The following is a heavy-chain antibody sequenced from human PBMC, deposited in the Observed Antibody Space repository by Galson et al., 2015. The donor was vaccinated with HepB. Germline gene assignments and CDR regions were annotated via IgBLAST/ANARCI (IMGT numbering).Heavy chain of an antibody. D-gene: IGHD3-22*01. CDR3: ARNVYYDTSGYYYKPGCVDP. V-gene: IGHV6-1*01. CDR1: GDSVSSNSAA. CDR2: TYYRSKWYY. Sequence: CAISGDSVSSNSAAWNWIRQSPSRGLEWLGRTYYRSKWYYDYAVSVRSRITINPDISRNQFSLQLYSVTPEDTAVYYCARNVYYDTSGYYYKPGCVDPWGQGTLVTVSS. J-gene: IGHJ5*02.